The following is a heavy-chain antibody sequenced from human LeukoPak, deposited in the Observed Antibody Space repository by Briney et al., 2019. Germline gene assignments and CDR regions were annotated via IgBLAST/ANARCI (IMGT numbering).Heavy chain of an antibody. Sequence: SQTLSLTCAISGDSVSSNSATWNWIRQSPSRGLEWLGKTYYRSKWYNNYAVSVKSRMTINADTSKNQFFLQLNSVTPEDMAVYYCAREGEVGTTWSWFDPWGQGALVTVS. CDR3: AREGEVGTTWSWFDP. CDR1: GDSVSSNSAT. CDR2: TYYRSKWYN. D-gene: IGHD1-26*01. V-gene: IGHV6-1*01. J-gene: IGHJ5*02.